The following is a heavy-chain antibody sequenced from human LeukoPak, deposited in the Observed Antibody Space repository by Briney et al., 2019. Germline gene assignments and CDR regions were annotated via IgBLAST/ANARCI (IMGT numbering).Heavy chain of an antibody. V-gene: IGHV3-11*04. CDR3: ARDPLIGSTYTTARGQ. CDR1: GFTFSDYY. Sequence: GGSLCLSCAASGFTFSDYYMTWIRQAPGKGLEWVSYSSSTGNIIFYADSVKGRFTISRDNAKNSLYLQMNSLRAEDTAVYYCARDPLIGSTYTTARGQWGQGTLVTVSS. D-gene: IGHD2-2*01. J-gene: IGHJ4*02. CDR2: SSSTGNII.